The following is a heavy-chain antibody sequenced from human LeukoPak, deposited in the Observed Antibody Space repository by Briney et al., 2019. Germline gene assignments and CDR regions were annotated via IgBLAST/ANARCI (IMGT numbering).Heavy chain of an antibody. CDR1: GGSFSGYY. V-gene: IGHV4-34*01. CDR2: INHSGST. D-gene: IGHD1-1*01. Sequence: PSETLSLTCAVYGGSFSGYYWSWIRQPPGKGLEWIGEINHSGSTNYNPSLKSRVTISVDTPKNQFSLKLSSVTAADTAVYYCARWGLTGRGYYWGQGTLVTVSS. J-gene: IGHJ4*02. CDR3: ARWGLTGRGYY.